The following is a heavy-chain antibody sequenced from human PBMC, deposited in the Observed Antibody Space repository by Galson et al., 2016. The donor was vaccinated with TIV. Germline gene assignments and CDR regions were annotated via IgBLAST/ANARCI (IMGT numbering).Heavy chain of an antibody. Sequence: LRLSCAASGFAVSSYEMNWVRQAPGKGLEWLSYIGRGANFRDYSDPVKGRFTVSEDNAKNSLYLQMSSLRAEDTGVYYCARDGGNAWEYDCWGQGTLVTVSP. CDR3: ARDGGNAWEYDC. D-gene: IGHD1-26*01. V-gene: IGHV3-48*03. CDR1: GFAVSSYE. CDR2: IGRGANFR. J-gene: IGHJ4*02.